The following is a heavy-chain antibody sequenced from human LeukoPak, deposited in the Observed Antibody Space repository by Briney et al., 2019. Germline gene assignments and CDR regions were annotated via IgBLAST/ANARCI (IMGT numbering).Heavy chain of an antibody. CDR2: INPSGGST. CDR3: ARGLGIYDY. Sequence: GASVKVSCKASGGTFSTYYLHWGQQAPGQGLEWMGIINPSGGSTSYAQKFQGRLTMTWDMSTSTVYMELSSLRSEDTAVYYCARGLGIYDYWGQGTLVTVSS. CDR1: GGTFSTYY. D-gene: IGHD6-13*01. V-gene: IGHV1-46*01. J-gene: IGHJ4*02.